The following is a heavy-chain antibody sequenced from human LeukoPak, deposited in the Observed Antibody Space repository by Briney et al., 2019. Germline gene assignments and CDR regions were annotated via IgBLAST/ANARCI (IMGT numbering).Heavy chain of an antibody. CDR3: TTDYYDSSGYVF. Sequence: GGSLRLSCAASGFTFSNAWMNWVRQAPGKGLEWVGRIKTKTAGGTIDYAAPVKGRFTISRDDSKNMQYLQMNSLKTEDTAVYFCTTDYYDSSGYVFWGQGTLVTVSS. D-gene: IGHD3-22*01. CDR2: IKTKTAGGTI. CDR1: GFTFSNAW. J-gene: IGHJ4*02. V-gene: IGHV3-15*07.